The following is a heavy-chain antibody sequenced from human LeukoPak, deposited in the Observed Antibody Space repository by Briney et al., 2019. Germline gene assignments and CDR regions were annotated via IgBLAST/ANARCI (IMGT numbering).Heavy chain of an antibody. CDR3: AVIAVAGIFDY. V-gene: IGHV1-46*01. D-gene: IGHD6-19*01. Sequence: ASVKVSCKASGYTFTSYYMHWVRQAPGQGLEWMGIINPSGGSTSYAQKFQGRVTMTRDMSTSTVYMELSSLRSEDTAVYYCAVIAVAGIFDYWGQGTLVTVSS. CDR1: GYTFTSYY. J-gene: IGHJ4*02. CDR2: INPSGGST.